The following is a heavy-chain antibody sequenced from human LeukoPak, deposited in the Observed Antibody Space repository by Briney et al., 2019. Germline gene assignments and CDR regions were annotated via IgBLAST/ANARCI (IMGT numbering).Heavy chain of an antibody. CDR2: INIDGSRT. D-gene: IGHD6-19*01. Sequence: QPGESLRLSCAASGFTFSSYAMHWVRQAPGKGLEWVSRINIDGSRTSYADSVKGRFTISRDNAKNTLYLQRNSLRAEDTAVYYCARDHLSSGSSPDYYYYYYRDVWGKGTAVTISS. J-gene: IGHJ6*03. CDR3: ARDHLSSGSSPDYYYYYYRDV. V-gene: IGHV3-74*01. CDR1: GFTFSSYA.